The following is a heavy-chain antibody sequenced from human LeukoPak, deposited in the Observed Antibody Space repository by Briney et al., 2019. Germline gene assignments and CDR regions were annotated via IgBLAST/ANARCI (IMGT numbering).Heavy chain of an antibody. CDR1: GDSISSYY. J-gene: IGHJ4*02. Sequence: SETLSLTCTVSGDSISSYYWSWIRQPPGKGLEWIGYVYTSGGTNYIPSLKGRVTISIDTSKNQFSLKLSSVTAADSAVYYCARLTRLSTSPDRYYLDYWGQGTLVTVSS. D-gene: IGHD6-6*01. CDR2: VYTSGGT. V-gene: IGHV4-4*09. CDR3: ARLTRLSTSPDRYYLDY.